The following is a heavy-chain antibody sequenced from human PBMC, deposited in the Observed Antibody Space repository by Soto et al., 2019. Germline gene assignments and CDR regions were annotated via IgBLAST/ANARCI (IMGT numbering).Heavy chain of an antibody. Sequence: ASVKVSCKASGYTFTSYVISWVRQAPGQGLEWMGWISAYNGNTNYAQKLQGRVTMTTDTSTSTAYMELRSLRSDDTAVYYCERVLRYFDLYDAFDIWGQGTMVTVSS. V-gene: IGHV1-18*01. CDR3: ERVLRYFDLYDAFDI. CDR1: GYTFTSYV. D-gene: IGHD3-9*01. J-gene: IGHJ3*02. CDR2: ISAYNGNT.